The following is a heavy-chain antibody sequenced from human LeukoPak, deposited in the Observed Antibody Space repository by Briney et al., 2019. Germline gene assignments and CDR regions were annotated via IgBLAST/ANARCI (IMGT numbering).Heavy chain of an antibody. Sequence: GGTPRLSCAASGFTSSSYWMSYIPQAGGKGLEWVANIKQDGREKSYVDSVKRRFTISRDNAKNSLYLQMNSLRAEDTAVYYCARDLLWGQGTLVTVSS. CDR2: IKQDGREK. J-gene: IGHJ4*02. CDR1: GFTSSSYW. CDR3: ARDLL. V-gene: IGHV3-7*01.